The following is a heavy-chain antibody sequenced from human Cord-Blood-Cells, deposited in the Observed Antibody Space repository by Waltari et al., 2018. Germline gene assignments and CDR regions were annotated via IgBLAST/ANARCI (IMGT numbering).Heavy chain of an antibody. D-gene: IGHD1-26*01. J-gene: IGHJ3*02. CDR1: GYTFTSYD. CDR2: MNPKSGNT. Sequence: QVQLVQSGAEVKKPGASVKVSCKASGYTFTSYDINWVRQASGQGLEWMGWMNPKSGNTGQAQKFMGRDTITRNTSTITADMELSSLRSEDTAVYYCARVSGSYGAFDIWGQGTMVTVSS. V-gene: IGHV1-8*03. CDR3: ARVSGSYGAFDI.